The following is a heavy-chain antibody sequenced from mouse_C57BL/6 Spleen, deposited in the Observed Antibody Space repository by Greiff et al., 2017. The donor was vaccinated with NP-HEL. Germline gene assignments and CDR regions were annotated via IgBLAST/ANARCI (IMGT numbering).Heavy chain of an antibody. Sequence: ESGPGLVKPSQSLSLTCSVTGYSITSGYYWNWIRQFPGNKLEWMGYISYDGSNNYNPSLKNRISITRDTSKNQFFLKLNSVTTEDTATYYCARGDYSNYEWYFDVWGTGTTVTVSS. V-gene: IGHV3-6*01. J-gene: IGHJ1*03. CDR1: GYSITSGYY. CDR3: ARGDYSNYEWYFDV. CDR2: ISYDGSN. D-gene: IGHD2-5*01.